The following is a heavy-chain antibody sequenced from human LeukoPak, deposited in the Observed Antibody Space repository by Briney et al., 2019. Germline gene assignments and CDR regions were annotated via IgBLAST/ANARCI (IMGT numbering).Heavy chain of an antibody. D-gene: IGHD2-2*01. Sequence: SETLSLTCTVSGVSISSGGYYWGWIRQPPGRGLEWIGSIYYSGSTYYNPSLKSRVTISVDTSKNQFSLKLSSVTAADTAVYYCARGVAVVPATHYYFDYWGQGSLVTVSS. CDR3: ARGVAVVPATHYYFDY. CDR2: IYYSGST. CDR1: GVSISSGGYY. J-gene: IGHJ4*02. V-gene: IGHV4-39*01.